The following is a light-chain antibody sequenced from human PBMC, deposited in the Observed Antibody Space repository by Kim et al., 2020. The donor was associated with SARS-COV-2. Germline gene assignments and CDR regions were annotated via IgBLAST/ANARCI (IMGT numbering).Light chain of an antibody. CDR2: QDN. Sequence: SYELTQPPSVSVSPGQTASITCSGDKLGDEYACWYQQKPGQSPVLVIYQDNKRPSGIPERFSGSNSGNTATLTISGTQAMDEADYYCQAWDSSTAWVFGGGTQLTVL. CDR1: KLGDEY. CDR3: QAWDSSTAWV. J-gene: IGLJ3*02. V-gene: IGLV3-1*01.